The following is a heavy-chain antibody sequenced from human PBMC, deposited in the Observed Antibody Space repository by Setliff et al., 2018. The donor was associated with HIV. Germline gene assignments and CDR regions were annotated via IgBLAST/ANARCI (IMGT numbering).Heavy chain of an antibody. Sequence: ASVKVSCKAYGYTFTAYYMHWVRQAPGQGLEWMGGITPVIGRPNYAQRFHGRVTITAEKSTNTAYMELTSLTSDDTAVYYCARGALLAAFDFDHWGHGTLVTVSS. CDR1: GYTFTAYY. V-gene: IGHV1-2*02. CDR3: ARGALLAAFDFDH. D-gene: IGHD3-10*01. CDR2: ITPVIGRP. J-gene: IGHJ4*01.